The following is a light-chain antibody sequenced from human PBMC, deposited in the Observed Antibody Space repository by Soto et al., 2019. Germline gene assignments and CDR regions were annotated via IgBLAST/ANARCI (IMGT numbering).Light chain of an antibody. CDR3: QQSYSTPWT. Sequence: DIQMTQSPSSLSASVGERVTITCRASQSISGYLNWYQQKQGKAPTLLLYAASSLESGVPSRFSGSGSGTDFTLTISSLQPEDFAIYYCQQSYSTPWTFGQGTRVDIK. CDR1: QSISGY. CDR2: AAS. J-gene: IGKJ1*01. V-gene: IGKV1-39*01.